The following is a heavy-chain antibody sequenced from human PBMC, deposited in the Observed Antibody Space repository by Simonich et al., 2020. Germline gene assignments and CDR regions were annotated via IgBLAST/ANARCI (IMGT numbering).Heavy chain of an antibody. V-gene: IGHV3-74*01. Sequence: EVQLVESGGGLVQPGGSLRLSCAASGFTFSSYWMHWVRQAPGKGLGWDSRINSDGSSTSYADSVKGRFTISRDNAKNTLYLQMNSLRAEDTAVDYCARGGWSSSWYYWGQGTLVTVSS. CDR1: GFTFSSYW. CDR2: INSDGSST. D-gene: IGHD6-13*01. J-gene: IGHJ4*02. CDR3: ARGGWSSSWYY.